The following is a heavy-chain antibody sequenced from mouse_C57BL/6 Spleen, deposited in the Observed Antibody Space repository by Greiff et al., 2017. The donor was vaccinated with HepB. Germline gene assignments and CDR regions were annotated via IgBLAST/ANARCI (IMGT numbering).Heavy chain of an antibody. Sequence: QVTLKESGPGILQSSQTLSLTCSFSGFSLSTSGMGVSWIRQPSGKGLEWLAHIYWDDDKRYNPSLKSRLTIPKATSRNQVFLKITSVDTADTATYDCARSLYHSNPADYWGQGTSVTVSS. V-gene: IGHV8-12*01. D-gene: IGHD2-5*01. CDR3: ARSLYHSNPADY. CDR2: IYWDDDK. CDR1: GFSLSTSGMG. J-gene: IGHJ4*01.